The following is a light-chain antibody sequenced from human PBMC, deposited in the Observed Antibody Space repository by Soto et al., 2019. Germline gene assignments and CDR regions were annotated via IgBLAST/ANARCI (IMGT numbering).Light chain of an antibody. J-gene: IGLJ1*01. CDR3: NAQADNGKHV. V-gene: IGLV2-8*01. CDR2: EVS. CDR1: SNDVGHSSF. Sequence: QSVLTQPPSESGSPGQSVTISCTGNSNDVGHSSFISWYQQHPGKGPKLIIYEVSKRPSGVPDRFSGSKSGNTASLSVSGLQDEDEADYFCNAQADNGKHVFGTGTKVTVL.